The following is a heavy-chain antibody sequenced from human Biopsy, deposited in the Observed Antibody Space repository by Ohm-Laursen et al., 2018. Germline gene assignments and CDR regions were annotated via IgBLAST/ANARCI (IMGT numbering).Heavy chain of an antibody. D-gene: IGHD4-23*01. Sequence: ALSLTCTVSGGSFTGHYWSWIRQPPGKGLEWIGHIYYTGNTSYNASLKSRVTISVDTSRNHFSLRLSSLTAADTAVYYCARGSNDFGGLYFPRWGQGTLLTVSS. CDR3: ARGSNDFGGLYFPR. CDR2: IYYTGNT. V-gene: IGHV4-59*11. CDR1: GGSFTGHY. J-gene: IGHJ4*02.